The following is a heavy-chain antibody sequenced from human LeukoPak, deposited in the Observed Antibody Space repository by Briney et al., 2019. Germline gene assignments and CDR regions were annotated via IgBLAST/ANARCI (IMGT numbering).Heavy chain of an antibody. D-gene: IGHD1-26*01. CDR3: AKDSDIVGATFYDY. J-gene: IGHJ4*02. Sequence: PGGSLRLSCAASGFTFSSYAMSWVRQAPGKGLEWVSAISGSGGSTYYADSVKGRFTISRDNSRNALYLQMNSLRAEDTAVYYCAKDSDIVGATFYDYWGQGTLVTVSS. CDR1: GFTFSSYA. CDR2: ISGSGGST. V-gene: IGHV3-23*01.